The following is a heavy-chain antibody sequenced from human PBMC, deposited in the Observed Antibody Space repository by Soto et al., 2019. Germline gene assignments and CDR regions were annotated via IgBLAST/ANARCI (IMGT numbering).Heavy chain of an antibody. CDR1: GFSLSTSGMC. CDR2: IDWDDDK. J-gene: IGHJ6*02. CDR3: ARTQLGAPYYYYGMDV. D-gene: IGHD7-27*01. Sequence: SGPTLVNPTQTLTLTCTFSGFSLSTSGMCVSWIRQPPGKALEWLALIDWDDDKYYSTSLKTRLTISKDTSKNQVVLTMTNMDPVDTATYYCARTQLGAPYYYYGMDVWGQGTTVTVSS. V-gene: IGHV2-70*01.